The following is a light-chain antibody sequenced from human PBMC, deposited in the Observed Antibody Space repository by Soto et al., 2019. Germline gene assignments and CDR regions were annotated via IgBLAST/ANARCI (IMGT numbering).Light chain of an antibody. CDR3: SSHTSCILV. CDR2: EVS. Sequence: QSALTQPASVSGSPGQSITISCTGTNSDVGGYNYVSWYQQYPGKAPKLMIYEVSNRPSGVSNRFSGSKSGNTASLTISGLQAEDEADYYCSSHTSCILVFGGGTKVTVL. J-gene: IGLJ3*02. V-gene: IGLV2-14*01. CDR1: NSDVGGYNY.